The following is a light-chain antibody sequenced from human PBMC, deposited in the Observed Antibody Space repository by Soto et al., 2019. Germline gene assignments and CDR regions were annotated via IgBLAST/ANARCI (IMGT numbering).Light chain of an antibody. CDR3: QQYGSSPT. CDR1: QSVTSSY. V-gene: IGKV3-20*01. CDR2: GAS. J-gene: IGKJ5*01. Sequence: EIVLTQSPGTLSLSTRERATLSCRASQSVTSSYLAWYQQKPGQAPRLLIYGASSRATGIPDRFSGSGSGTDFTLTISRLEPEDFAVYYCQQYGSSPTFGQGTRLEIK.